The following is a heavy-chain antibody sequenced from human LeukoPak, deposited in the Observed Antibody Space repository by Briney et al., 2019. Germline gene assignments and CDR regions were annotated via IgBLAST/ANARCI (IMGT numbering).Heavy chain of an antibody. V-gene: IGHV3-53*04. D-gene: IGHD6-13*01. CDR2: IYSGGST. CDR3: ARGGVAAAGYCYYGMDV. CDR1: GFTVSSNY. J-gene: IGHJ6*02. Sequence: PGGSLRLSCAASGFTVSSNYMSWVRQAPGKGLEWVSVIYSGGSTYYADSVKGRFTISRHNSKNTLYPQMNSLRAEDTAVYYCARGGVAAAGYCYYGMDVWGQGTTVTVSS.